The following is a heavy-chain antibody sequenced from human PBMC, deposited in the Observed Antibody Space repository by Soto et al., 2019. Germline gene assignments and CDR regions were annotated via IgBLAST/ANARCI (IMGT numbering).Heavy chain of an antibody. CDR3: ARDPGKVEAIDY. CDR1: GFTFSNFG. CDR2: IWHDGKNK. V-gene: IGHV3-33*01. J-gene: IGHJ4*02. Sequence: QVQVVESGGGVVQPGTSLRLSCAASGFTFSNFGMHWFRQAPGKGLEWVAVIWHDGKNKYYADSVEGRFTISRDNSKNTLNLQMNSLRAEDTAVYYCARDPGKVEAIDYWGQGTLVIVSS.